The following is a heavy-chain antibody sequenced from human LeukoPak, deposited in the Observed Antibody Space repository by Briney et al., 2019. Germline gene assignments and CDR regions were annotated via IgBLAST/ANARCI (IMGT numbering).Heavy chain of an antibody. CDR3: AIDGDY. CDR2: ISGSGSTR. J-gene: IGHJ4*02. Sequence: GWSLRLSCAASGFTFGTYAMTWVRQAPGKGLEWVSAISGSGSTRYYADSVKGRFTISRDNSKNTVYVQMNSLRAEDTAVYYCAIDGDYWGQGTLVTVSS. CDR1: GFTFGTYA. V-gene: IGHV3-23*01.